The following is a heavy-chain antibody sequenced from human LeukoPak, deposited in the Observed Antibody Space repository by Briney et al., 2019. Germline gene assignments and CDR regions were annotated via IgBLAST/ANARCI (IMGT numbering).Heavy chain of an antibody. D-gene: IGHD3-22*01. CDR3: AKVGSVYYYDSSGYYAGRYFDC. CDR1: GFTFSSYA. Sequence: PGGSLRLSCAASGFTFSSYAMGWVRQAPGKGLEWVSAISGSGDSTDYADSVKGRFTISRDNSKNTLYLQMNSLRAEDTAVYYCAKVGSVYYYDSSGYYAGRYFDCWGQGTLVTVSS. V-gene: IGHV3-23*01. CDR2: ISGSGDST. J-gene: IGHJ4*02.